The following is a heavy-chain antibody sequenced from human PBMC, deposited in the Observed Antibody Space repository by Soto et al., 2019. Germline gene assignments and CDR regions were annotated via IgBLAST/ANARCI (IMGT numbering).Heavy chain of an antibody. V-gene: IGHV3-30-3*01. CDR3: AISIVKANHDVFSV. Sequence: GGSLRLSCTVSGFTLTSYAMHWVRQAPGKGLEWVALISYDGSIKYYTDSVKGRFTISRDISSNTPYLHMISLRAEDTALYYCAISIVKANHDVFSVRGQGTLV. J-gene: IGHJ3*01. CDR1: GFTLTSYA. CDR2: ISYDGSIK. D-gene: IGHD1-26*01.